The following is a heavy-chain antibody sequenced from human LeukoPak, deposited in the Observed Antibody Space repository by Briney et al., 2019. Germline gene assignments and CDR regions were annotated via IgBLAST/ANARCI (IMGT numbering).Heavy chain of an antibody. CDR2: IKGGGGDP. CDR1: GFNLSTNA. D-gene: IGHD4-11*01. V-gene: IGHV3-23*01. J-gene: IGHJ4*02. CDR3: AQGGHDYNPFYC. Sequence: PGGPVSLLCAGSGFNLSTNAMGWVRQAPGEGVEGVSSIKGGGGDPFHADSVRGRFTISRDKSKNTLYLQLNSLRAEDTAVYFCAQGGHDYNPFYCWGQGTLVTVSS.